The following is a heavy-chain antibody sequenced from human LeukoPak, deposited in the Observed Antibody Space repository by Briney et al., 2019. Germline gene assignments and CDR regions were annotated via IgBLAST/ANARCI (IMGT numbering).Heavy chain of an antibody. CDR2: INTDGSST. J-gene: IGHJ4*02. CDR1: GFTFSRYW. D-gene: IGHD2-15*01. V-gene: IGHV3-74*01. CDR3: ARAHCSGGSCYSGDLVDY. Sequence: GGSLRLSCAASGFTFSRYWMHWVRQAPGKGLVWVSRINTDGSSTSYADSVKGRFTISRDNAKKTLYLQMNSLRAEDTAVYYCARAHCSGGSCYSGDLVDYWGQGTLVTVPS.